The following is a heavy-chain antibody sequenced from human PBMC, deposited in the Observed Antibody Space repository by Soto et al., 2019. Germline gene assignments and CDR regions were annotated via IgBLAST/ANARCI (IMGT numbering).Heavy chain of an antibody. J-gene: IGHJ6*02. CDR1: GFTVSSNY. CDR2: IYSGGST. V-gene: IGHV3-53*01. D-gene: IGHD3-10*01. Sequence: PGGSLRLSCAASGFTVSSNYMSWVRQAPGKGLEWVSVIYSGGSTYYADSVKGRFTISRDNSKNTLYLQMNSLRAEDTAVYYCARDRKLVMVRGVAQVNYGMDVWGQGTTVTVS. CDR3: ARDRKLVMVRGVAQVNYGMDV.